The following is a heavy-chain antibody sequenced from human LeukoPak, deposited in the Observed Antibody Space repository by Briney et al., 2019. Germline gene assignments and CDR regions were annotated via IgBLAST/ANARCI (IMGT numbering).Heavy chain of an antibody. Sequence: GGSLRLSCAASGFTLSSYAMSCVRQAPGKGLEWVSAISGSGGSTYYADSVKGRFTISRDNSKNTLYLQMNSLSAEDTAVYYCARQATRYSSGWCPVPKPNYFDYWGQGTLVTVSS. CDR2: ISGSGGST. CDR3: ARQATRYSSGWCPVPKPNYFDY. V-gene: IGHV3-23*01. D-gene: IGHD6-19*01. CDR1: GFTLSSYA. J-gene: IGHJ4*02.